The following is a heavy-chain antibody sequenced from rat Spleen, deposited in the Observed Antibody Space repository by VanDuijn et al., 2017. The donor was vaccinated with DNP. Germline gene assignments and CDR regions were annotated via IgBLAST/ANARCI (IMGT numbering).Heavy chain of an antibody. Sequence: EVQLVESGGGLVQPGRSLKLSCVASGFTFNNYWMTWIRQAPGKGLEWVASISTGGGNTYYRDSVKGRFTISRDNAKSTLYLQMDSLRSEDTATYYCTTGQLLDYWGQGVMVTVSS. CDR2: ISTGGGNT. D-gene: IGHD1-10*01. CDR3: TTGQLLDY. V-gene: IGHV5-31*01. CDR1: GFTFNNYW. J-gene: IGHJ2*01.